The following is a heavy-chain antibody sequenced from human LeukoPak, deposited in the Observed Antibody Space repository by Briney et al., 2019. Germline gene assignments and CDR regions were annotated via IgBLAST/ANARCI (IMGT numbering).Heavy chain of an antibody. Sequence: GSSVKVSCKASGGTFSSYAISWVRQAPGQGLEWMGGIIPIFGTANYAQKFQGRVTITADKSTSTAYMELSSLRSEDTAVYYCARDLGCCGNSFKYGMDDWGKGTTVTVSS. CDR2: IIPIFGTA. V-gene: IGHV1-69*06. J-gene: IGHJ6*04. D-gene: IGHD4-23*01. CDR3: ARDLGCCGNSFKYGMDD. CDR1: GGTFSSYA.